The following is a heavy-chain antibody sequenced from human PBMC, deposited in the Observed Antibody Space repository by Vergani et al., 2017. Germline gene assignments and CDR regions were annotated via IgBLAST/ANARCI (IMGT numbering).Heavy chain of an antibody. V-gene: IGHV4-61*01. CDR3: ARDRAQYYDILTGYYYYYYGMDV. D-gene: IGHD3-9*01. J-gene: IGHJ6*02. CDR1: GDSISRSHYY. Sequence: QLQLQESGPGLVKPSETLSLSCRVSGDSISRSHYYWGFIRQPPGKGLEWIGYIYYSGSTNYNPSLKSRVTISVDTSKNQFSLKLSSVTAADTAVYYCARDRAQYYDILTGYYYYYYGMDVWGQGTTVTVSS. CDR2: IYYSGST.